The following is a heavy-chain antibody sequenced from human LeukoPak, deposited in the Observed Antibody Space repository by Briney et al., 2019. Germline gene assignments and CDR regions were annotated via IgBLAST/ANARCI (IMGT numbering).Heavy chain of an antibody. D-gene: IGHD5-24*01. CDR1: GFTFSSYS. Sequence: GGSLRLSCAASGFTFSSYSMNWARQAPGKGPEWISYISSSSSPLYYADSVKGRFTISRDNAKNSLYLQMNSLRAEDTALYYCARDDGYAFDIWGQGTMVTVSS. J-gene: IGHJ3*02. CDR3: ARDDGYAFDI. CDR2: ISSSSSPL. V-gene: IGHV3-48*01.